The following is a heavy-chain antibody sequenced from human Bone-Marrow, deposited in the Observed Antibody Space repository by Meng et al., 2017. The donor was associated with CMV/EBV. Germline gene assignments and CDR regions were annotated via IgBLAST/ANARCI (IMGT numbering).Heavy chain of an antibody. CDR1: GFTFSSYR. CDR2: ISSSSTYI. J-gene: IGHJ3*02. CDR3: ARASRIGDALDI. Sequence: GESLKISCAASGFTFSSYRMNWVRQAPGKGLEWVSSISSSSTYIYYADSVKGRFTISRDNAKNSLYLQMNSLRAEDTAVYYCARASRIGDALDIWGQGTMVTVSS. V-gene: IGHV3-21*01. D-gene: IGHD3-10*01.